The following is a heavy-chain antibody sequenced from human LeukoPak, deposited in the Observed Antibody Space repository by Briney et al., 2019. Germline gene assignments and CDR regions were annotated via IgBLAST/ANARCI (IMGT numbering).Heavy chain of an antibody. CDR3: ARDSGSYYVAFDI. Sequence: GGSLRLSCAASGFTFSSYSMNWVRQAPGKGLEWVSSISSSSSYIYYADSVKGRFTISRDNAKKSLYLQMNSLRAEDTAVYYCARDSGSYYVAFDIWGQGTMVTVSS. CDR1: GFTFSSYS. J-gene: IGHJ3*02. D-gene: IGHD1-26*01. V-gene: IGHV3-21*01. CDR2: ISSSSSYI.